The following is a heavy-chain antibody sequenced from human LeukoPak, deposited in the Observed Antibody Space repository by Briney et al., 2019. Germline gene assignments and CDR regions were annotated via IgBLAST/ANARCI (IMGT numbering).Heavy chain of an antibody. J-gene: IGHJ3*02. CDR2: IYAGGST. V-gene: IGHV4-61*02. CDR1: GGSISSGTYY. Sequence: SETLSLTCTVSGGSISSGTYYWRWIRQPAGSGLQWIGRIYAGGSTNYNPSLKSRVTMSLDPSKQQFSLKLRSVTAADTAAYSCARSRFLEYAFDIWRPGTMATVSS. D-gene: IGHD3-3*01. CDR3: ARSRFLEYAFDI.